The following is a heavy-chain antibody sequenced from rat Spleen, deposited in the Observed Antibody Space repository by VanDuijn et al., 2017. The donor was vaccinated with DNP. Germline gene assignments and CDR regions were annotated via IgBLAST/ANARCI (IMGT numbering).Heavy chain of an antibody. Sequence: EVQLVESGGGLVQPGRSLKLSCAASGFTFSNYGMAWVRQTPTKGLEWVASISTGGGNTYYRDSVKGRFTIARDNAKNTQYLQMDSLRSEDTATYYWARGGSTVVSHGYFDYWGQGVMVTVSS. CDR2: ISTGGGNT. J-gene: IGHJ2*01. CDR1: GFTFSNYG. V-gene: IGHV5S14*01. D-gene: IGHD1-1*01. CDR3: ARGGSTVVSHGYFDY.